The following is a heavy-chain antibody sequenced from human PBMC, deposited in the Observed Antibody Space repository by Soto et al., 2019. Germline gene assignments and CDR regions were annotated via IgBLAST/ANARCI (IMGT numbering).Heavy chain of an antibody. CDR2: IIPYYQTT. J-gene: IGHJ4*01. CDR3: ERNPPMDSCYKHYYDF. Sequence: SSVKVRCKASGGACNTFGFSWVRQAPGQGLEWMGGIIPYYQTTNYAPKFQVRETITADECASTVYMGARSSRSEDTANYYRERNPPMDSCYKHYYDFWGHVALVT. CDR1: GGACNTFG. D-gene: IGHD2-15*01. V-gene: IGHV1-69*13.